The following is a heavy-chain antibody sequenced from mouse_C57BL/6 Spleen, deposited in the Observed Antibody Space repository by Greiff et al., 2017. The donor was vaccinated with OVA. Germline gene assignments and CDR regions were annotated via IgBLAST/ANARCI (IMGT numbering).Heavy chain of an antibody. V-gene: IGHV5-9*01. D-gene: IGHD3-3*01. CDR1: GFTFSSYT. J-gene: IGHJ3*01. CDR2: ISGGGGNT. CDR3: ARTGREGPWFAY. Sequence: EVKLVESGGGLVKPGGSLKLSCAASGFTFSSYTMSWVRQTPEKRLEWVATISGGGGNTYYPDSVKGRFTISRDNAKNTLYLQMSSLRSEDTALYYCARTGREGPWFAYWGQGTLVTVSA.